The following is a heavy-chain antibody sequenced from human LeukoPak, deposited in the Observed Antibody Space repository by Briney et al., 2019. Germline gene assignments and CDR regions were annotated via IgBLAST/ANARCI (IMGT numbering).Heavy chain of an antibody. D-gene: IGHD3-9*01. V-gene: IGHV1-46*01. CDR2: INPSGGST. CDR1: GYAFTSYY. Sequence: ASVKVSCKASGYAFTSYYMHWVRQAPGQGLEWMGIINPSGGSTSYAQKLQGRVTMTTDTSTSTAYMELRSLRSDDTAVYYCAGDQGLRYFDWLSYYYYMDVWGKGTTVTVSS. CDR3: AGDQGLRYFDWLSYYYYMDV. J-gene: IGHJ6*03.